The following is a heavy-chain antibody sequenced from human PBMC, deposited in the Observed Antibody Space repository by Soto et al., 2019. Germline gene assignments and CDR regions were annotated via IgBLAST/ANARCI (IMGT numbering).Heavy chain of an antibody. D-gene: IGHD5-18*01. CDR1: GGTFSSYA. V-gene: IGHV1-69*01. CDR2: IIPIFGTA. J-gene: IGHJ5*02. CDR3: SRDRSSGYSYGYGIGFWCDP. Sequence: QVQLVQSGAEVKKPGSSVKVSCKAPGGTFSSYAITWVRQAPGQGLEWMGGIIPIFGTANYAQKFQGRVTITADESTSTAYMELSSLRSEDAAVYYCSRDRSSGYSYGYGIGFWCDPWCQGTLVTVSS.